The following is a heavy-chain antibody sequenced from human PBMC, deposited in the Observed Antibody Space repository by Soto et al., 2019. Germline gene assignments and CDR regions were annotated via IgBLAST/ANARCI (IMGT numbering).Heavy chain of an antibody. J-gene: IGHJ4*02. CDR1: GGSISSYY. CDR3: ARRYGDCFDF. V-gene: IGHV4-59*08. Sequence: PSETLSLTCSVSGGSISSYYWGWFRQPPGKGLEWIGYIYDSGTTNPNPSLESRVTISVDTSKNQFSLILSFVTAADTAVYYCARRYGDCFDFWGQGTLVTVSS. D-gene: IGHD4-17*01. CDR2: IYDSGTT.